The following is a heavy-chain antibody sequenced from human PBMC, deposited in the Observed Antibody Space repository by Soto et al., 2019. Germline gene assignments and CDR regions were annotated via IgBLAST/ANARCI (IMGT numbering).Heavy chain of an antibody. Sequence: GASVKVSCKASGYTFTSYYMHWVRQAPGQGLEWMGIINPSGGSTSYAQKFQGRVTMTRDTSTSTVYMELSSLRSEDTAVYYCARDASYYYDSSGYYYVYWGQGTLVTVSS. D-gene: IGHD3-22*01. J-gene: IGHJ4*02. CDR2: INPSGGST. CDR1: GYTFTSYY. V-gene: IGHV1-46*03. CDR3: ARDASYYYDSSGYYYVY.